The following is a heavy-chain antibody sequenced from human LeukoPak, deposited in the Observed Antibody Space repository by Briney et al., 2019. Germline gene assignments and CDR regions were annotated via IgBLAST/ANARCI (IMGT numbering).Heavy chain of an antibody. Sequence: SETLSLTCTVSGGSISSYYWSWIRQPPGKGLEWIGYIYYSGSTNYNPSLKSRVTISADMSRNQLSLQLTSVTAADTAVYYCARQTFGVLYLDSWGQGTLVIVSS. CDR1: GGSISSYY. CDR3: ARQTFGVLYLDS. CDR2: IYYSGST. D-gene: IGHD3-10*01. J-gene: IGHJ4*02. V-gene: IGHV4-59*08.